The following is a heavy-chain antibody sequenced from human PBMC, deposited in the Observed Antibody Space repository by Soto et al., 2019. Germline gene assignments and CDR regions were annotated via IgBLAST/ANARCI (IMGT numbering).Heavy chain of an antibody. CDR2: IIPILGIA. CDR3: ARDKSSSTKKTSDYYYYYMDV. J-gene: IGHJ6*03. CDR1: GGTFSSYT. D-gene: IGHD2-2*01. Sequence: ASVKVSCKASGGTFSSYTISWVRQAPGQGLEWMGRIIPILGIANYAQKFQGRVTITADKSTSTAYMELSSLRSEDTAVYYCARDKSSSTKKTSDYYYYYMDVWGKGTTVTVSS. V-gene: IGHV1-69*04.